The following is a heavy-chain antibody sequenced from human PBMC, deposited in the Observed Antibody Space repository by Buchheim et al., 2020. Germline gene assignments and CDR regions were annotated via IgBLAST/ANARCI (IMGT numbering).Heavy chain of an antibody. CDR1: GFTFSSYE. V-gene: IGHV3-48*03. D-gene: IGHD2-15*01. CDR3: ARDPRYCSGGSCYPDY. J-gene: IGHJ4*02. CDR2: ISSSGSTI. Sequence: EVQLVESGGGLVQPGGSLRLSCAASGFTFSSYEMNWVRQAPGKGLEWVSYISSSGSTIYYADSVKGRFTISRDNAKNSLYLQMNSLRAEDTAAYYCARDPRYCSGGSCYPDYWGQGTL.